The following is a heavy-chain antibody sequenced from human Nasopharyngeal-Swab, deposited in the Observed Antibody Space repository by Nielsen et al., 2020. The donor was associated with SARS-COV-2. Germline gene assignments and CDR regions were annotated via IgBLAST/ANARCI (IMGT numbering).Heavy chain of an antibody. CDR3: ARWGGYVFSGYYYYGMDV. D-gene: IGHD3-3*01. V-gene: IGHV3-13*01. Sequence: LTRAASGFTFRSYDMHWVRQATGKGLEWVSAIGTAGDTYYPGSVKGRFTISREDAKNSLYLQMNSLRAGDTAVYYCARWGGYVFSGYYYYGMDVWGQGTTVTVSS. J-gene: IGHJ6*02. CDR1: GFTFRSYD. CDR2: IGTAGDT.